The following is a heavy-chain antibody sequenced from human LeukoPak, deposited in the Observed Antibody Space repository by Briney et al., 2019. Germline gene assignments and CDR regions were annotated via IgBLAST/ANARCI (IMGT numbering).Heavy chain of an antibody. CDR1: GFTFSSYA. D-gene: IGHD5-18*01. CDR3: ARSGYTYGFDY. J-gene: IGHJ4*02. V-gene: IGHV3-21*01. CDR2: IGSGGRHI. Sequence: GGSLRLSCAASGFTFSSYAMSWVRQAPGKGLGWVASIGSGGRHIHYADSVKGRFTISRDNAKNSLYLQMNSLRAEDTAVYYCARSGYTYGFDYWGQGALVTVSS.